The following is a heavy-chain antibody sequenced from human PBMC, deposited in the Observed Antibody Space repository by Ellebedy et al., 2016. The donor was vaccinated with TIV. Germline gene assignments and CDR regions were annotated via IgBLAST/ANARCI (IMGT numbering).Heavy chain of an antibody. Sequence: SLKISXAASGFIFESYAMHWVRQAPGKGLEWVSGVNWNGADIGSAASVKGRFTISRDNAKNSLYLEMNNLRGEDTALYYCAKDQGYSAGWSLGYYYYGMDVWGQGTTVTVSS. J-gene: IGHJ6*02. D-gene: IGHD1-26*01. CDR2: VNWNGADI. CDR3: AKDQGYSAGWSLGYYYYGMDV. CDR1: GFIFESYA. V-gene: IGHV3-9*01.